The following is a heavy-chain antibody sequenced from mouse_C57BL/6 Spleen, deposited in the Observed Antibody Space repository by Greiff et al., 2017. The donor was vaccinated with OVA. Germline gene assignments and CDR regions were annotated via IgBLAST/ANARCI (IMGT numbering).Heavy chain of an antibody. J-gene: IGHJ2*01. CDR2: IYPGDGDT. CDR3: ARVGGSSYFDY. D-gene: IGHD1-1*01. V-gene: IGHV1-80*01. CDR1: GYAFSSYW. Sequence: LEESGAELVKPGASVKISCKASGYAFSSYWMNWVKQRPGKGLEWIGQIYPGDGDTNYNGKFKGKATLTADKSSSTAYMQLSSLTSEDSAVYFCARVGGSSYFDYWGQGTTLTVSS.